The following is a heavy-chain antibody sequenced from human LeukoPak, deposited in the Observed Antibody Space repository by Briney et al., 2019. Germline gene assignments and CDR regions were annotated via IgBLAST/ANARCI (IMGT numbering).Heavy chain of an antibody. D-gene: IGHD2-8*01. J-gene: IGHJ4*02. CDR2: IYYSGST. CDR1: GGSISSYY. Sequence: SETLSLTCTVSGGSISSYYWGWIRQPPGKGLEWIGSIYYSGSTYYNPSLKSRVTISVDTSKNQFSLKLSSVTAADTAVYYCARDLEMGYWGQGTLVTVSS. V-gene: IGHV4-39*07. CDR3: ARDLEMGY.